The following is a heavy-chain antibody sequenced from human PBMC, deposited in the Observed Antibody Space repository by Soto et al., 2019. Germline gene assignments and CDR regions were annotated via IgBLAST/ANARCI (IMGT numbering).Heavy chain of an antibody. CDR2: INAGNGNT. V-gene: IGHV1-3*01. D-gene: IGHD6-19*01. Sequence: GASVKVSCKASGYTFTSYAMHWVRQAPGQRLEWMGWINAGNGNTKYSQKFQGRVTITRDTSASTAYMELSSLGSEDTAVYYCARVAGVDQFDYWGQGTLVTVSS. CDR1: GYTFTSYA. CDR3: ARVAGVDQFDY. J-gene: IGHJ4*02.